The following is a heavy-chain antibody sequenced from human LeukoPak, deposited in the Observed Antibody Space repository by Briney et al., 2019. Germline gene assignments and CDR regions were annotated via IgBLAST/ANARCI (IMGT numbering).Heavy chain of an antibody. V-gene: IGHV4-4*07. CDR1: GGSFSGYY. CDR2: IYTSGST. D-gene: IGHD5-12*01. CDR3: ARDHSGYDSRGME. Sequence: KPSETLSLTCAVYGGSFSGYYWSWIRQPAGKGLEWIGRIYTSGSTNYNPSLKSRVTISVDTSKNQFSLKLSSVTAADTAVYYCARDHSGYDSRGMEWGQGTLVTVSS. J-gene: IGHJ4*02.